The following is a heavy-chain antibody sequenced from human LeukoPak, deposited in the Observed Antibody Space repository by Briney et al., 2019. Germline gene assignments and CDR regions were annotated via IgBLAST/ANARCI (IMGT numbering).Heavy chain of an antibody. CDR1: GFTVSSNY. CDR2: IYSGGST. D-gene: IGHD6-25*01. J-gene: IGHJ3*02. CDR3: AREGPSRLRPDAFDI. Sequence: PGGSLRLSCAASGFTVSSNYMSWVRQAPGKGLEWVSVIYSGGSTYYADSVKGRFTISRDNSKNTLYLQMNSLRAEDTAVYYCAREGPSRLRPDAFDIWDQGTMVTVSS. V-gene: IGHV3-53*01.